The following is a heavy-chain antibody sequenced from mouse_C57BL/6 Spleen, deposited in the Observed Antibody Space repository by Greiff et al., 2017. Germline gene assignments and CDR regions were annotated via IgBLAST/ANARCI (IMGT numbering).Heavy chain of an antibody. J-gene: IGHJ3*01. CDR3: TTPYDYDEAWFAY. CDR1: GFNIKDYY. V-gene: IGHV14-1*01. CDR2: IDPEDGDT. D-gene: IGHD2-4*01. Sequence: VQLQQSGVELVRPGASVKLSCTASGFNIKDYYMHWVKQRPEQGLEWIGRIDPEDGDTEYAPKFQGKATMTADTSSNTAYLQLSSLTSEDTAVYYCTTPYDYDEAWFAYWGQGTLVTVSA.